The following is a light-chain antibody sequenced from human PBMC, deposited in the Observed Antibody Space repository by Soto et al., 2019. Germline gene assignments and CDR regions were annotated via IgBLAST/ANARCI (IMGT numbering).Light chain of an antibody. CDR1: QSVSSSY. CDR2: GAS. J-gene: IGKJ3*01. CDR3: QQWFT. Sequence: EIVLTQSPGTLSLSPGERATLSCRASQSVSSSYLAWYQQKPGQAPRLLIYGASSRATDIPDRFSGSGSGTDFTLTISRLEPEDFAVYYGQQWFTFGPGNKVDIK. V-gene: IGKV3-20*01.